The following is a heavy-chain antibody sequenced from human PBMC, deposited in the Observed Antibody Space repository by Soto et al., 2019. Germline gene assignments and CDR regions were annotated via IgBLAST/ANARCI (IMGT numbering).Heavy chain of an antibody. Sequence: SVKVSCKASGGTFSSYAISWVRQAPGQGLEWMGGIIPIFGTANYAQKFQGRVTITADESTSTAYMELSSLRSEDTAVYYCARSIAAAGTYYYYGMDVWGQGTTVTVSS. J-gene: IGHJ6*02. CDR2: IIPIFGTA. CDR3: ARSIAAAGTYYYYGMDV. D-gene: IGHD6-13*01. CDR1: GGTFSSYA. V-gene: IGHV1-69*13.